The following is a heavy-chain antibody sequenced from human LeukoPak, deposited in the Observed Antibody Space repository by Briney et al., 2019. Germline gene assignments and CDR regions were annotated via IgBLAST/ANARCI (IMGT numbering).Heavy chain of an antibody. CDR1: GFTFRSYA. CDR3: AKDYGDGPGGNCVDS. Sequence: GGSLRLSCAASGFTFRSYAMTWVRQAPGKGLEWVSTITGSGGSTYYADSVKGRFTISRDNSKNTLYLQMNGLRADDTAVYYCAKDYGDGPGGNCVDSWGQGTLVTVSS. CDR2: ITGSGGST. D-gene: IGHD4-17*01. J-gene: IGHJ4*02. V-gene: IGHV3-23*01.